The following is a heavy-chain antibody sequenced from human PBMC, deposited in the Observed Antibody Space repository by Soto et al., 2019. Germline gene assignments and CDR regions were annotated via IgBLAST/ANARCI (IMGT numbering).Heavy chain of an antibody. Sequence: EVQLVESGGGLVQPGGSLRLSCAAYGFTFSSYWMHWVRQAPGKGLVWVSRINSDESSTSYPDSVKGRFTISRDNAKNTLYLQMNSLRAEDTAVYYCARGVRIADYYYYGMDVWGQGTTVTVSS. CDR1: GFTFSSYW. CDR3: ARGVRIADYYYYGMDV. CDR2: INSDESST. D-gene: IGHD6-13*01. J-gene: IGHJ6*02. V-gene: IGHV3-74*01.